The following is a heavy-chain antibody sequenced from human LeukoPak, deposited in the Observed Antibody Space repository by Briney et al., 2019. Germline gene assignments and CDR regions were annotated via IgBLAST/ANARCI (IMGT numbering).Heavy chain of an antibody. J-gene: IGHJ6*02. CDR3: ARDRWGYGMDV. CDR2: IKEDGSEK. D-gene: IGHD3-16*01. CDR1: GFICSDYA. V-gene: IGHV3-7*01. Sequence: GGSLRLSCTASGFICSDYAMSWARQAPGKGLEWLANIKEDGSEKHFVDSVKGRFTISRDNAKNSLYLQMNSLRAGDTAVYYCARDRWGYGMDVWGQGTRVIVSS.